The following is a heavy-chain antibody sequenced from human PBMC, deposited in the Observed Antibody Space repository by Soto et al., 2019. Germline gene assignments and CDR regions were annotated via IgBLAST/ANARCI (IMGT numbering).Heavy chain of an antibody. CDR3: AKENGYSSSWFEFDY. CDR2: ISGSGGST. D-gene: IGHD6-13*01. V-gene: IGHV3-23*01. J-gene: IGHJ4*02. Sequence: EVQLLESGGGLVQPGGSLRLSCAASGFTFSSYAMSLVRQAPGKGLEWVSAISGSGGSTYYADSVKGRFTISRDNSKNTLYLQMNRLRAEDRAVYYCAKENGYSSSWFEFDYWGKGPLVTVSS. CDR1: GFTFSSYA.